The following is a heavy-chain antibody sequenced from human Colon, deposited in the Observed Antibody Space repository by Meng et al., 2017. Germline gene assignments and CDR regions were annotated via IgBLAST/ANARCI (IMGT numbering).Heavy chain of an antibody. J-gene: IGHJ4*02. V-gene: IGHV3-11*04. CDR2: ISDSGATI. CDR1: GFTFSDYY. CDR3: ARSYFDGSGRFDC. Sequence: GESLKISCAASGFTFSDYYMTWIRQAPGKGLEWVSYISDSGATIYYAHSVEGRFTISRDNAKNTLYLQMNSLRVEDTAIYYCARSYFDGSGRFDCWGQGTLVTVSS. D-gene: IGHD3-22*01.